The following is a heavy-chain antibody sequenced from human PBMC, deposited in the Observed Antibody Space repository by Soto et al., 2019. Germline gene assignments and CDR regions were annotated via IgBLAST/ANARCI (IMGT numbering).Heavy chain of an antibody. CDR2: MNPNSGNT. J-gene: IGHJ6*02. CDR3: ARAYLEWLAVDYYYYYGMDV. CDR1: GYTFTSYD. V-gene: IGHV1-8*01. D-gene: IGHD3-3*01. Sequence: ASVKVSCKASGYTFTSYDINWVRQATGQGLEWMGWMNPNSGNTGYAQKFQGRVTMTRNTSISTAYMELSSLRSEDTAVYYCARAYLEWLAVDYYYYYGMDVWGQGTTVTV.